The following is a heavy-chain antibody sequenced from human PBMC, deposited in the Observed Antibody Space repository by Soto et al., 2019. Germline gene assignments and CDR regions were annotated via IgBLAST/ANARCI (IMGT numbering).Heavy chain of an antibody. CDR3: ARPVYYGGAFDL. V-gene: IGHV4-59*08. CDR1: GGSISHYY. D-gene: IGHD3-3*01. J-gene: IGHJ3*01. CDR2: VFYSGST. Sequence: QVQLQESSPGLVRPSETLSLTCTVSGGSISHYYWSWVRQTPGKGLEWVGYVFYSGSTSYNPSLQRRVTMSLDTSKNQFSLKLTSVTAADTGVYYCARPVYYGGAFDLWGQGTLVTVSS.